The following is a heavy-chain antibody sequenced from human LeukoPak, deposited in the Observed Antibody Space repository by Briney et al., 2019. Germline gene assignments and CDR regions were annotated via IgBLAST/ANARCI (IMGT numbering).Heavy chain of an antibody. Sequence: GGSLRLSCAASGFTFDDYAMHCVRQAPGKGLEWVSGISWNSGSIGYADSVKGRFTISRDNAKNSLYLQMNSLRAEDTALYYCAKDGVAAAFWYFDLWGRGTLVTVSS. D-gene: IGHD6-13*01. V-gene: IGHV3-9*01. CDR3: AKDGVAAAFWYFDL. CDR2: ISWNSGSI. CDR1: GFTFDDYA. J-gene: IGHJ2*01.